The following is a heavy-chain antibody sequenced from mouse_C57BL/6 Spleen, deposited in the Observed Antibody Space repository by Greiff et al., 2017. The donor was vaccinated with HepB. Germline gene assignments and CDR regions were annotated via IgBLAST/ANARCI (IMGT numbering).Heavy chain of an antibody. Sequence: VKLQQPGAELVKPGASVKMSCKASGYTFTSYWITWVKQRPGQGLEWIGDIYPGSGSTNYNEKFKSKATLTVDTSSSTAYMQLSSLTSEDSAVYYCARYIRGYAMDYWGQGTSVTVSS. J-gene: IGHJ4*01. V-gene: IGHV1-55*01. CDR1: GYTFTSYW. CDR2: IYPGSGST. CDR3: ARYIRGYAMDY.